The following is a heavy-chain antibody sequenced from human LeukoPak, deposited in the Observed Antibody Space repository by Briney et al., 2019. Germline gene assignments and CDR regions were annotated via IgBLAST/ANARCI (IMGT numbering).Heavy chain of an antibody. V-gene: IGHV3-48*03. D-gene: IGHD5-18*01. CDR2: ISSSASTI. Sequence: PGGSLRLSCAASGFTFSSYEMHWVRQAPGKGLEWISYISSSASTIYYADSVKGRFTISRDNGKNSLYLQMYSLRAEDTAVYYCARVHYNTAMVDIDYWGQGTLVTVSS. J-gene: IGHJ4*02. CDR1: GFTFSSYE. CDR3: ARVHYNTAMVDIDY.